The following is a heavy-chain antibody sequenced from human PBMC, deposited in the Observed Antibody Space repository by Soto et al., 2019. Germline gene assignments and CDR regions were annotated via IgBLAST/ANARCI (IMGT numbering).Heavy chain of an antibody. J-gene: IGHJ4*02. CDR2: IIPIFGTA. V-gene: IGHV1-69*13. CDR1: GGTFSSYA. CDR3: ARAHYDILTGYYIY. Sequence: GASVKVSCKASGGTFSSYAISWVRQAPGQGLEWMGGIIPIFGTANYAQKFQGRVTITADESTSTAYMELSSLRSEDTAVYYCARAHYDILTGYYIYWGQGTLVTVSS. D-gene: IGHD3-9*01.